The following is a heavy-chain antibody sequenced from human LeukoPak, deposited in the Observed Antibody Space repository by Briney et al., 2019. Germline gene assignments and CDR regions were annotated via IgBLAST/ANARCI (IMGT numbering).Heavy chain of an antibody. CDR3: ARDGRYCSSTSCYENWFDP. V-gene: IGHV3-48*03. CDR2: ISSSGSTI. Sequence: GGSLRLSCAASGFTFSSYEMNWVRQAPGKGLEWVSYISSSGSTIYYADSVKGRFTISRDNAKNSLYLQMHSLRAEDTAVYYCARDGRYCSSTSCYENWFDPWGQGTLVTVSS. CDR1: GFTFSSYE. J-gene: IGHJ5*02. D-gene: IGHD2-2*01.